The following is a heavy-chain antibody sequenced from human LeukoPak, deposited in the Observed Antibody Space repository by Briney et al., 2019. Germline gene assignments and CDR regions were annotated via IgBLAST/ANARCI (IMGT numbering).Heavy chain of an antibody. J-gene: IGHJ2*01. CDR3: ARNWYFDL. CDR1: GGSISSYY. V-gene: IGHV4-4*07. CDR2: IYTSGST. Sequence: SEALSLTCTVSGGSISSYYWGWIRHPAGKGLEWIGRIYTSGSTNYNPSLKSRVTMSLDTSNNQFSLKLSSVTAADTAVYYCARNWYFDLWGRGTLVTVSS.